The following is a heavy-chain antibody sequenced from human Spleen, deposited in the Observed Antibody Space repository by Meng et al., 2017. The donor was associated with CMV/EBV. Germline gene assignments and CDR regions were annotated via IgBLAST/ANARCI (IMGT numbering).Heavy chain of an antibody. D-gene: IGHD4-23*01. CDR1: GFTFSDYP. Sequence: GESLKISCGGSGFTFSDYPMSWVRQAPGKGLEWVAVISYDGSNKYYADSVKGRFTISRDNAKKSLSLLMNSLRAEDTAIYYCARDAFDYDGNSDHWGQGTLVTVSS. CDR3: ARDAFDYDGNSDH. V-gene: IGHV3-30*04. CDR2: ISYDGSNK. J-gene: IGHJ5*02.